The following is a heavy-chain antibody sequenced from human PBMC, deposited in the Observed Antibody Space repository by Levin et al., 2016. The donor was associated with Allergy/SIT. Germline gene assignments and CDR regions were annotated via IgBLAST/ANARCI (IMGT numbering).Heavy chain of an antibody. J-gene: IGHJ4*02. CDR2: ISGSGGST. CDR3: AKDQQRVGATNYGLFPIDY. CDR1: GFTFSSYA. D-gene: IGHD1-26*01. Sequence: GESLKISCAASGFTFSSYAMSWVRQAPGKGLEWVSAISGSGGSTYYADSVKGRFTISRDNSKNTLYLQMNSLRAEDTAVYYCAKDQQRVGATNYGLFPIDYWGQGTLVTVSS. V-gene: IGHV3-23*01.